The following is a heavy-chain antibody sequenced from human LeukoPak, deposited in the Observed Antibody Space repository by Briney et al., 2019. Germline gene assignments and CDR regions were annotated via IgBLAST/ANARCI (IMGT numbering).Heavy chain of an antibody. V-gene: IGHV3-21*01. CDR3: ARDFEYSSSTGVY. J-gene: IGHJ4*02. CDR2: ISSSSGDI. CDR1: GFSFSTYS. Sequence: GGSLRLSCAASGFSFSTYSMNWVRQAPGKGPEWVSSISSSSGDIYYGDSVKGRFTISRDNAKNSLYLQMNSLRAEDTAVYYCARDFEYSSSTGVYWGQGTLVTVSS. D-gene: IGHD5-12*01.